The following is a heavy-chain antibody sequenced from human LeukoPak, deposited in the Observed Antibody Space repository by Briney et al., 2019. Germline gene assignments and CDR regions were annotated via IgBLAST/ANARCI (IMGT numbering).Heavy chain of an antibody. CDR1: GFTFSSYD. D-gene: IGHD3-10*01. V-gene: IGHV3-13*01. CDR3: ARSARSYGSGSYSPEFDP. CDR2: IGTAGDT. Sequence: GGSLRLSCAASGFTFSSYDVHWVRQATGKGLEWVSAIGTAGDTYYPGSVKGRFTISRENAKNSLYLQMNSLRAGDTAVYYCARSARSYGSGSYSPEFDPWGQGTLVTVSS. J-gene: IGHJ5*02.